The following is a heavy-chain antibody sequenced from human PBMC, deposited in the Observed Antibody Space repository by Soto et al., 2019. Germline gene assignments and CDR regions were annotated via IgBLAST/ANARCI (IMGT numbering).Heavy chain of an antibody. D-gene: IGHD3-16*01. CDR3: GPLGGYETFYYYYGMDV. CDR2: ISSSSSYI. J-gene: IGHJ6*02. CDR1: GFTFSSYS. V-gene: IGHV3-21*01. Sequence: GGSLRLSCAASGFTFSSYSMNWVRQAPGKGLEWVSSISSSSSYIYYADSVKGRFTISRDNAKNSLYLQMNSLRAEDTAVYYCGPLGGYETFYYYYGMDVWGQGTTVTVSS.